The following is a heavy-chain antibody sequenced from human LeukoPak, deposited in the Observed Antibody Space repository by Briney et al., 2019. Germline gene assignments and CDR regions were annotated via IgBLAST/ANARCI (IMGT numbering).Heavy chain of an antibody. CDR1: GFTFSSYG. V-gene: IGHV3-33*01. Sequence: GRSLRLSCAASGFTFSSYGMPWVRQAPGKGLEWVAVIWYDGSNKYYADSVKGRFTISRDNSKNTLYLQMNSLRAEDTAVYYCASLPGYTGAFRPEDAFDIWGQGTMVTVSS. J-gene: IGHJ3*02. CDR3: ASLPGYTGAFRPEDAFDI. CDR2: IWYDGSNK. D-gene: IGHD6-13*01.